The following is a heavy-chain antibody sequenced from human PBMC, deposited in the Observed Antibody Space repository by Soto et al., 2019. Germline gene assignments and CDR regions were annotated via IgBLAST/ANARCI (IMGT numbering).Heavy chain of an antibody. CDR1: GFTFSSYA. V-gene: IGHV3-23*01. CDR3: AKDKGHGSGSKTNWFDP. Sequence: EVQLLESGGGLVQPGGSLRLSCAASGFTFSSYAMSWVRQAPGKGLEWVSAISGSGGSTYYADSVKGRFTISRDNSKNTLYLQMNSLRAEDTAVYYCAKDKGHGSGSKTNWFDPWGQGTLVTVSS. D-gene: IGHD3-10*01. J-gene: IGHJ5*02. CDR2: ISGSGGST.